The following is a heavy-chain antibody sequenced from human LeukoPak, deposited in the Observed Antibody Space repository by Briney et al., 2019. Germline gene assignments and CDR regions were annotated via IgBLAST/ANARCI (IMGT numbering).Heavy chain of an antibody. D-gene: IGHD3-10*01. Sequence: GGSLRLSCSASGLTFSSYAMHWVRQAPGKGLEYVSAISSNGGSTYYADSVKGRFTISRDNSKNTLYLQMSSLRAEDTAVYYCVRTAYGSGSNFDYWGQGTLVTVSS. CDR1: GLTFSSYA. CDR3: VRTAYGSGSNFDY. J-gene: IGHJ4*02. V-gene: IGHV3-64D*06. CDR2: ISSNGGST.